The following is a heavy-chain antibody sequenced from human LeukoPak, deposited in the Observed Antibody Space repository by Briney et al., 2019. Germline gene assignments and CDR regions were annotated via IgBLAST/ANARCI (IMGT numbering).Heavy chain of an antibody. CDR3: ARTASSYVSTHPSDY. V-gene: IGHV3-53*01. J-gene: IGHJ4*02. D-gene: IGHD3-10*02. CDR1: GFTVSSNY. Sequence: GGSLRLSCAASGFTVSSNYMSWVRQAPGKGLEWVSLIYRDGSKYYADSVKGRFTISRDIPKNTLYLQMSSLRAEDTAVYYCARTASSYVSTHPSDYWGQGILVTVSS. CDR2: IYRDGSK.